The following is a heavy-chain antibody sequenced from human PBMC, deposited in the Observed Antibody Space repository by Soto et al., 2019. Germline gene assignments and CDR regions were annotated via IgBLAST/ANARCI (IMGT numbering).Heavy chain of an antibody. Sequence: SETLSLTCTVSGRYISGYYWSWVRQPQGKGLEWIEEIYHSGSPNNNPSPKSQVNISVDKSKNKFSLTLSSVIAAVTAVYYCARDSTSCSSISCDGAFDIWGQGTLVTVSS. D-gene: IGHD2-2*01. CDR2: IYHSGSP. CDR1: GRYISGYY. J-gene: IGHJ3*02. V-gene: IGHV4-34*01. CDR3: ARDSTSCSSISCDGAFDI.